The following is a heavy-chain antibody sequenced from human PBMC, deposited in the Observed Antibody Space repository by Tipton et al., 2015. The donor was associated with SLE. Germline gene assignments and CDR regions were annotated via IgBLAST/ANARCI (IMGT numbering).Heavy chain of an antibody. V-gene: IGHV4-34*01. CDR3: VRDKRYFDSPVKS. D-gene: IGHD3-9*01. J-gene: IGHJ4*02. CDR2: ISYGGRN. CDR1: GGSFGGYY. Sequence: TLSLTCPIYGGSFGGYYWSWIRQHPGKGLEWIGSISYGGRNYYNPSLKSRVTISEDTPKNQFSLKLTSVTAADTAVYYCVRDKRYFDSPVKSWGQGILVTVSS.